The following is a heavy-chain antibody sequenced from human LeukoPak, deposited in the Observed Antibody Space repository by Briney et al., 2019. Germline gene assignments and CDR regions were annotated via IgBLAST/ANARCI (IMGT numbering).Heavy chain of an antibody. CDR1: GFTVSSNY. CDR3: ARVPYYYDSSGYPAYYFDY. V-gene: IGHV3-66*01. Sequence: GGSLRLSCAASGFTVSSNYMSWVRQAPGKGLEWGSVIYSGGSTYYADSVKGRFTISRDNSKNTLYLQMNSLRAEDTAVYYCARVPYYYDSSGYPAYYFDYWGQGTLVTVSS. CDR2: IYSGGST. D-gene: IGHD3-22*01. J-gene: IGHJ4*02.